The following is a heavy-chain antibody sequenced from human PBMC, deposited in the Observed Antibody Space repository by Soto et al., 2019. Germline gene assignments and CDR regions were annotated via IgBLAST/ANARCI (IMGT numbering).Heavy chain of an antibody. CDR2: ITGSGGVT. CDR3: AKDIFFKGPLAYLAY. CDR1: GFTFSSYA. Sequence: GGSLRLSCAASGFTFSSYAMNWVRQAPGKGLEWVSTITGSGGVTYYADSVKGRFTISRDNSKNTLYLQMNSLRAEDTAVYYCAKDIFFKGPLAYLAYGGQGPWVPVSS. V-gene: IGHV3-23*01. J-gene: IGHJ4*02. D-gene: IGHD3-9*01.